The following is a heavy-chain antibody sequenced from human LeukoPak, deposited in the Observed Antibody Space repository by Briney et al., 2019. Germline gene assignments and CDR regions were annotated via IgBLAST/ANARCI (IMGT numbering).Heavy chain of an antibody. D-gene: IGHD3-22*01. Sequence: GRSLRLSCAASGFTFSSYGMHWVRQAPGKGLEWVAVVTYDASNQYYVDSVKGRFTISRDNSKNTLYLQMNSLRAEDTAVYYCAKSLHSDNSGYHDYWGQGTLVTGSS. V-gene: IGHV3-30*18. CDR1: GFTFSSYG. CDR2: VTYDASNQ. CDR3: AKSLHSDNSGYHDY. J-gene: IGHJ4*02.